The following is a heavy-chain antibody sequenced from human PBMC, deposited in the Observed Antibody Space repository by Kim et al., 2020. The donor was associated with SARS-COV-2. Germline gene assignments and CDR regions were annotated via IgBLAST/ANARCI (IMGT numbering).Heavy chain of an antibody. CDR1: GGSFSGYY. V-gene: IGHV4-34*01. CDR3: ARDRGYSYGYSVGAISVSGFDP. D-gene: IGHD5-18*01. J-gene: IGHJ5*02. CDR2: INHSGST. Sequence: SETLSLTCAVYGGSFSGYYWSWIRQPPGKGLEWIGEINHSGSTNYNPSLKSRVTISVDTSKNQFSLKLSSVTAADTAVYYCARDRGYSYGYSVGAISVSGFDPWGQGTLVTVSS.